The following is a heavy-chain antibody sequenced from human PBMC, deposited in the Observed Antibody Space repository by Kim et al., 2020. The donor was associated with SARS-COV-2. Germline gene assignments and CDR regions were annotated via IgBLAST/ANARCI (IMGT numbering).Heavy chain of an antibody. CDR2: ISSSGSTI. J-gene: IGHJ2*01. V-gene: IGHV3-11*04. CDR3: ARVGRHAVYWYFDL. Sequence: GGSLRLSCAASGFTFSDYYMSWILQAPGKGLEWVSYISSSGSTIYYADSVKGRFTISRDNAKNSLYLQMNSLRAEDTAVYYCARVGRHAVYWYFDLWGRGTLVTVSS. CDR1: GFTFSDYY.